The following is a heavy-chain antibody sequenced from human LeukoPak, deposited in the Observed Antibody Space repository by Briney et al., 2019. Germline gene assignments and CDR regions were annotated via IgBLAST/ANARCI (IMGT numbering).Heavy chain of an antibody. Sequence: SETLSLTXTVSVGSISSGSYYGSWIRQPAGEGLEWIGRIYTSGSTNYNPSLNSPVSISADTSKSQFSLKLSSVTAADTAVYYCARGEGPAYGGNSGSYPRPFDYWGQGTLVTVSS. CDR1: VGSISSGSYY. J-gene: IGHJ4*02. V-gene: IGHV4-61*02. CDR3: ARGEGPAYGGNSGSYPRPFDY. D-gene: IGHD4-23*01. CDR2: IYTSGST.